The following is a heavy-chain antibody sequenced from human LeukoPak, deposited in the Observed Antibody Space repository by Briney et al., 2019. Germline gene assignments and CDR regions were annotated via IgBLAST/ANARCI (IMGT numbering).Heavy chain of an antibody. D-gene: IGHD5-18*01. CDR3: ARGEEDVDTAMVTYYYYMDV. J-gene: IGHJ6*03. V-gene: IGHV1-69*13. Sequence: SVKVSCKASGGTFSSYAIGWVRQAPGQGLEWMGGIIPIFGTANYAQKFQGRVTITADESTSTAYMELSSLRSEDTAVYYCARGEEDVDTAMVTYYYYMDVWGKGTTVTVSS. CDR2: IIPIFGTA. CDR1: GGTFSSYA.